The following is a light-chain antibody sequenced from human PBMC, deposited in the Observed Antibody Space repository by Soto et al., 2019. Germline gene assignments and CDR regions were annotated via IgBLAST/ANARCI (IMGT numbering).Light chain of an antibody. J-gene: IGLJ1*01. CDR3: VSYTTSASYV. Sequence: QSALTQPASVSGSPGQSITISCAGTSSDIGAYKYVSWYQQHPGKAPTLVIYDVSNRPSGVSNRFSGSKSGNTASLTISGLQAEDEADYYCVSYTTSASYVFGTGTKVTVL. CDR1: SSDIGAYKY. V-gene: IGLV2-14*01. CDR2: DVS.